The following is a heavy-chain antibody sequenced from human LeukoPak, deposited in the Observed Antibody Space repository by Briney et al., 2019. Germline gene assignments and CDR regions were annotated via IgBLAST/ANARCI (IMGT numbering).Heavy chain of an antibody. CDR3: ARQKRYYDSGGYPTYFDY. D-gene: IGHD3-22*01. Sequence: SETLSLTCTVSGGSINNSSYYWGWIRQPPGKGLEWIGSIYYTGSTYYNPSLKSRVTISVDTSKNHFSLKLSSVTAEDTAVFYCARQKRYYDSGGYPTYFDYWGQGTLVTVSS. CDR1: GGSINNSSYY. CDR2: IYYTGST. J-gene: IGHJ4*02. V-gene: IGHV4-39*01.